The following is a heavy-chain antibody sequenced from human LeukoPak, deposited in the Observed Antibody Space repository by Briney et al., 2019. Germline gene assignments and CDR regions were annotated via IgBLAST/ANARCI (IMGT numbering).Heavy chain of an antibody. D-gene: IGHD2-2*01. Sequence: SETLSLTCTVSGGSISSYYWSWIRQPAGKGLEWIGRIYTSGSTNYNPSLKSRVTMSVDTSKNQFSLKLSSVTAADTAVYYCARDICSSTSCYYVNDASDIWGQGTMVTVSS. CDR1: GGSISSYY. CDR3: ARDICSSTSCYYVNDASDI. J-gene: IGHJ3*02. CDR2: IYTSGST. V-gene: IGHV4-4*07.